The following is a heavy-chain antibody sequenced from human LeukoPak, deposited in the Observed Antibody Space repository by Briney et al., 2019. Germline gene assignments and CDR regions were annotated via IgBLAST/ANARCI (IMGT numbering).Heavy chain of an antibody. Sequence: PGGSLRLSCAASGFSFSSFGMHWVRQAPGKGLEWVAVISYDGGSKYYADSVKGRFTISRDNSKNTLYLQMNSLRAEDTAVYYCASPAVYSSSWYYFDYWGQGTLVTVSS. CDR3: ASPAVYSSSWYYFDY. CDR1: GFSFSSFG. V-gene: IGHV3-30*03. J-gene: IGHJ4*02. CDR2: ISYDGGSK. D-gene: IGHD6-13*01.